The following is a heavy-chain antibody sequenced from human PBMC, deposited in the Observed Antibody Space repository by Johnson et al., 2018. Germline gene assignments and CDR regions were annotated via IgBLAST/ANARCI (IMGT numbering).Heavy chain of an antibody. J-gene: IGHJ6*02. V-gene: IGHV3-23*04. CDR1: GFTFSSYT. CDR3: ATYFYGSGSYRAYYYFYGMDV. Sequence: VQLVESGGGLVQPGESXRLSCAASGFTFSSYTMSWVRQAPGKGLEWVSAISGIDGSTYYADSVKGRFTISRDNSKNALYLQLNSLRAEDTALYYCATYFYGSGSYRAYYYFYGMDVWGQGTTVIVSS. D-gene: IGHD3-10*01. CDR2: ISGIDGST.